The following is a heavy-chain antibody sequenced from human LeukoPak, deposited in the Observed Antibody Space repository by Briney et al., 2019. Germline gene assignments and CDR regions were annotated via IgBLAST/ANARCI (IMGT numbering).Heavy chain of an antibody. J-gene: IGHJ4*02. D-gene: IGHD6-19*01. CDR2: IWYDGSNK. CDR3: ARTFYSSGWYD. V-gene: IGHV3-33*03. CDR1: GFTFSSYG. Sequence: GGSLRLSCAASGFTFSSYGMHWVRQAPGKGLEWVAVIWYDGSNKYYADSAKGRFTISRDNAKNSLYLQMNSLRAEDTAVYYCARTFYSSGWYDWGQGTLVTVSS.